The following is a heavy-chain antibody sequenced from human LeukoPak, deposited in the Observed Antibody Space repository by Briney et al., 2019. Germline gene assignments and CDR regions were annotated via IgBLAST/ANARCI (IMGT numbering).Heavy chain of an antibody. J-gene: IGHJ4*02. CDR1: GGSISSYY. V-gene: IGHV4-59*01. Sequence: PSETLSLTCTVSGGSISSYYWSWIRQPPGKGLEWIGYIYYSGSTNYNPSLKSRVTISVDTSKNQFSLKLSSVTAADTAVYHCARAPGYSYGTGFDYWGQGTLVTVSS. CDR3: ARAPGYSYGTGFDY. D-gene: IGHD5-18*01. CDR2: IYYSGST.